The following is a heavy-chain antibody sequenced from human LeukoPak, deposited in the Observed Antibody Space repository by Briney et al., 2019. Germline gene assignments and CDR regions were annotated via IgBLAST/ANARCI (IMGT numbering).Heavy chain of an antibody. J-gene: IGHJ4*02. CDR3: ARDHGSSSFVDY. CDR1: GYTFTGYY. V-gene: IGHV1-2*02. Sequence: ASVKVSCKASGYTFTGYYMHWVRQAPGQGLEWMGWINPNSGGTNYAQKFQGRVTMTRDTSISTAYMELSRPRSDDTAVYYCARDHGSSSFVDYWGQGTLVTVSS. CDR2: INPNSGGT. D-gene: IGHD6-6*01.